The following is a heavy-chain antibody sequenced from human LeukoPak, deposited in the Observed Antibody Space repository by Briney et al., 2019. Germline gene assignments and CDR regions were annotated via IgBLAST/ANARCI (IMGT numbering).Heavy chain of an antibody. CDR2: IYYSGST. CDR1: GGSISSYY. CDR3: ARVQYGDYVGDPDNWFDP. J-gene: IGHJ5*02. V-gene: IGHV4-59*01. D-gene: IGHD4-17*01. Sequence: PSETLSLTCTVSGGSISSYYWSWIRQPPGKGLEWIGYIYYSGSTNYNPSLKSRVTISVDTSKNQFSLKLSSVTAADTAVYDCARVQYGDYVGDPDNWFDPWGQGTLVTVSS.